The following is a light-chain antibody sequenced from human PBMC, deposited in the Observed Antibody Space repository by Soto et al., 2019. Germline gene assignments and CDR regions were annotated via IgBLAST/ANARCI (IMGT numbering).Light chain of an antibody. CDR1: QSVSSN. Sequence: EIVLTQSPATLSLSLGERATLSCRASQSVSSNLAWYQQKPGQAPRLLMYDASNRATGIPARFSGSGSGTDFTLTISSLEPEDFAVYYCQQRDNGLTFGGGTRVEIK. V-gene: IGKV3-11*01. J-gene: IGKJ4*01. CDR3: QQRDNGLT. CDR2: DAS.